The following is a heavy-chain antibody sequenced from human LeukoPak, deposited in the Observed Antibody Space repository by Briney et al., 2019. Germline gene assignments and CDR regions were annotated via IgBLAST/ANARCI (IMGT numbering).Heavy chain of an antibody. CDR3: ARHWAYYYDSSGYVPRDYYYGMDV. CDR1: GGSLNRYY. J-gene: IGHJ6*02. CDR2: IYYSGST. Sequence: KPSETLSLNCMVSGGSLNRYYWGWIRQPPGKGLEWIGSIYYSGSTYYNPSLKSRVTISVDTSKNQFSLKLSSVTAADTAVYYCARHWAYYYDSSGYVPRDYYYGMDVWGQGTTVTVSS. V-gene: IGHV4-39*01. D-gene: IGHD3-22*01.